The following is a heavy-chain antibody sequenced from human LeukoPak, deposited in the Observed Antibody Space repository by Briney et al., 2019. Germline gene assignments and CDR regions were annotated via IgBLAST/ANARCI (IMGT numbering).Heavy chain of an antibody. V-gene: IGHV3-30*03. CDR1: GFTFSSYG. Sequence: GGSLRLSCAASGFTFSSYGMHWVRQAPGKGLEWVAVISYDGSNKYYADSVKGRFTISRDNSKNTLYLQMNSLRAEDTAVYYCARGEMATGFDIWGQGTMVTVSS. D-gene: IGHD5-24*01. CDR3: ARGEMATGFDI. CDR2: ISYDGSNK. J-gene: IGHJ3*02.